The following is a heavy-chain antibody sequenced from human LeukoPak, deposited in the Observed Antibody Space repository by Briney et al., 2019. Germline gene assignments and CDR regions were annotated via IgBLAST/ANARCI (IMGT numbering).Heavy chain of an antibody. Sequence: SETLSLTCTVSGGSIISDAYYWVWIRQPPGKGLEWIATIFYNGDSYYSPSLRSRVSISVDTSKNQIALELTSVTAADTAVYYCAKEIVGAPTPGAYWGQGILVTVSS. V-gene: IGHV4-39*06. CDR3: AKEIVGAPTPGAY. CDR2: IFYNGDS. D-gene: IGHD1-26*01. J-gene: IGHJ4*02. CDR1: GGSIISDAYY.